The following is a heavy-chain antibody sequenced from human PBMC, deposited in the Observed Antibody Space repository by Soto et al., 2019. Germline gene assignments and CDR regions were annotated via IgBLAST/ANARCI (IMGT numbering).Heavy chain of an antibody. CDR3: ARKWREELLHWFDP. V-gene: IGHV4-34*01. Sequence: SETLSLTCAVYGGSFSGYYWSWIRQPPGKGLEWIGEINHSGSTNYNPSLKSRVTISVDTSKNQFSLKLSSVTAADTAVYYCARKWREELLHWFDPWGQGTLVTVSS. D-gene: IGHD1-26*01. CDR1: GGSFSGYY. CDR2: INHSGST. J-gene: IGHJ5*02.